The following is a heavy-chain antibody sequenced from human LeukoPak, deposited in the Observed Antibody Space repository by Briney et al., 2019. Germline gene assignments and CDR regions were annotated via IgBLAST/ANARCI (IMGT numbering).Heavy chain of an antibody. Sequence: ASVKVSCKASGYTFTVYFIHWVRQATGQGFEWMGWMNPNSGNTGYAQKFQGRVTMTRSTSISTAYMELSSLRSEDTAVYYCARGKYYGSGSPYYYYGMDVWGQGTTVTVSS. V-gene: IGHV1-8*02. CDR1: GYTFTVYF. J-gene: IGHJ6*02. D-gene: IGHD3-10*01. CDR2: MNPNSGNT. CDR3: ARGKYYGSGSPYYYYGMDV.